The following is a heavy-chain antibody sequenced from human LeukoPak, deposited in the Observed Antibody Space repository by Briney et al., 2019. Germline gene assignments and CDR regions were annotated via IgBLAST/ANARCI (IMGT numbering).Heavy chain of an antibody. CDR3: AREYYYDSSGYYQNWFDP. J-gene: IGHJ5*02. V-gene: IGHV4-39*02. CDR1: GGSISSSSYY. Sequence: PSETLSLTCTVSGGSISSSSYYWGWIRQPPGKGLEWIGSIYYSGSTYYNPSLKSRVTISVVTSKNQFSLKLSSVTAADTAVYYCAREYYYDSSGYYQNWFDPWGQGTLVTVSS. D-gene: IGHD3-22*01. CDR2: IYYSGST.